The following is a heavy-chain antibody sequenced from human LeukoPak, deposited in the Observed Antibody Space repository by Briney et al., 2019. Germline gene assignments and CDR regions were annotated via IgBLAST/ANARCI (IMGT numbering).Heavy chain of an antibody. CDR3: ARASLSDLSWFDP. CDR1: GFSFSDYY. CDR2: ISSSGSTI. J-gene: IGHJ5*02. D-gene: IGHD2/OR15-2a*01. Sequence: PGGSLRLSRAPSGFSFSDYYMSWIRQAPGKGLEWVSYISSSGSTIYYADSVKGRFTISRDNAKNSLYLQMNSLRAEDTAVYYCARASLSDLSWFDPWGQGTLVTVSS. V-gene: IGHV3-11*01.